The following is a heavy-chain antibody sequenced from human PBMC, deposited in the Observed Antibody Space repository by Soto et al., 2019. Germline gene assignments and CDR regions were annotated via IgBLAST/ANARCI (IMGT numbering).Heavy chain of an antibody. D-gene: IGHD2-15*01. CDR2: INASNGNT. Sequence: QVQLVQSGAEVKKPGASVKLSCKASGYTFSSFAMHWVRQAPGQGLEWVGWINASNGNTKSSQKFQDRLTITRDTSASTVYMDLRSLTSEDTAVYYCARGGNIVVVVADYGMDVWGQGTTVTVSS. J-gene: IGHJ6*02. CDR3: ARGGNIVVVVADYGMDV. V-gene: IGHV1-3*01. CDR1: GYTFSSFA.